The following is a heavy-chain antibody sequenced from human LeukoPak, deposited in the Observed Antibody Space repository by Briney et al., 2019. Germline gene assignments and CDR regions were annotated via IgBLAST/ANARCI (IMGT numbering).Heavy chain of an antibody. CDR1: GYTFTSYG. D-gene: IGHD6-19*01. CDR3: AREADIPGYSSGWYGGYFDY. Sequence: ASVKVSCKASGYTFTSYGISWVRQAPGQGLEWMGWISAYNGNTNYAQKLQGRVTMTTDTSTSTAYMELRSLRSDDTAVYYCAREADIPGYSSGWYGGYFDYWGQGTLVTVSS. V-gene: IGHV1-18*01. CDR2: ISAYNGNT. J-gene: IGHJ4*02.